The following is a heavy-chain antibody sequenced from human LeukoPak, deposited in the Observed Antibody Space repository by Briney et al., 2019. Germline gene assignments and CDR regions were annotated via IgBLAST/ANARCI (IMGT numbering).Heavy chain of an antibody. V-gene: IGHV4-59*08. J-gene: IGHJ4*02. Sequence: SETLSLTCSVSGDSVTSYYWSWIRQPPGKGLEWIGYVSSDGTTNYTPSLRSRVIMSVDTAKNHISLSLTSLTAADTAIYYCARLDCTGDGCYNHWGRGTLVTVSS. CDR3: ARLDCTGDGCYNH. CDR2: VSSDGTT. D-gene: IGHD2-8*02. CDR1: GDSVTSYY.